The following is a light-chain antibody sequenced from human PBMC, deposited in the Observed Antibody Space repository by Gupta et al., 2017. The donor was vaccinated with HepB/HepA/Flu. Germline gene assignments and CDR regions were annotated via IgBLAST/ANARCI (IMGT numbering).Light chain of an antibody. V-gene: IGKV1-5*03. CDR2: KAS. CDR3: QQYNSYSWT. J-gene: IGKJ1*01. CDR1: QSISSW. Sequence: DIQMTQSPSTLSASVGDRVTIPCRASQSISSWLAWYQQKPGKAPKLLIYKASSLESGVPSRFSGSGSGTEFTLTISSLHPDDFATYYCQQYNSYSWTFGQGTKVEIK.